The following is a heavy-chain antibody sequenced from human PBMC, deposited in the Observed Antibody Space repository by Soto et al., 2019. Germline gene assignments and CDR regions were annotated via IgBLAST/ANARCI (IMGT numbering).Heavy chain of an antibody. Sequence: GASVKVSCKASGGTFSSYAISWVRQAPGQGLEWMGGIIPIFGTASYAQKFQGRVTITADESTSTAYMELSSLRSEDTAVYHCARDEGIAAPLDYYYYGMDVWGQGTTVTVSS. CDR2: IIPIFGTA. CDR3: ARDEGIAAPLDYYYYGMDV. J-gene: IGHJ6*02. D-gene: IGHD6-13*01. CDR1: GGTFSSYA. V-gene: IGHV1-69*13.